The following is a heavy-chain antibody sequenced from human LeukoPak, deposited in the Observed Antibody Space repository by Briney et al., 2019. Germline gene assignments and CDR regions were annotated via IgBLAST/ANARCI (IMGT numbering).Heavy chain of an antibody. CDR3: ARASYAGPFDY. CDR1: GGSISSYY. J-gene: IGHJ4*02. Sequence: SETLSLTCTVSGGSISSYYWSWIRQPPGKGLEGIGYIYYSGSTNYNPSLKSRVTISVDTSKNQFSLKLSSVTAADTAVYYCARASYAGPFDYWGQGTLVTVSS. V-gene: IGHV4-59*01. D-gene: IGHD3-16*02. CDR2: IYYSGST.